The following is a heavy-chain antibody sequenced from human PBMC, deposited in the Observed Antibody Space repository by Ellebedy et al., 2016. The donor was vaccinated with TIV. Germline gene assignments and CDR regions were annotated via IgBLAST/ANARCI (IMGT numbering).Heavy chain of an antibody. Sequence: GSLRLFCTVYGDSISRSSSYWGWIRQPPGKGLEWIGSGYNSGSTDYNPSLKSRVTISADTSKNQFSLRLSSVTAADTAVYYCARWFGELLYVRWFDPWGQGTLVTVSS. V-gene: IGHV4-39*01. CDR3: ARWFGELLYVRWFDP. CDR2: GYNSGST. D-gene: IGHD3-10*01. CDR1: GDSISRSSSY. J-gene: IGHJ5*02.